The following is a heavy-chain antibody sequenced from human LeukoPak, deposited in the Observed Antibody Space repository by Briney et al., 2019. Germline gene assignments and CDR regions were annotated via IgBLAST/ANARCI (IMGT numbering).Heavy chain of an antibody. CDR1: GGSISSSSYY. D-gene: IGHD1-26*01. V-gene: IGHV4-39*07. J-gene: IGHJ5*02. CDR3: AKNGQSGFSFDP. Sequence: PSETLSLTCTVSGGSISSSSYYWGWIRQPPEKGLEWIGSIYYSGSTYYNPSLKSRVTISVDTSKNQFSLKLSSVAAADTAVYYCAKNGQSGFSFDPWGQGTLVTVSS. CDR2: IYYSGST.